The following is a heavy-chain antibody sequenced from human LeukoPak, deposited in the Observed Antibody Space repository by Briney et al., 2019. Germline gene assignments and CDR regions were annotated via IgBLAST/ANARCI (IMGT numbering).Heavy chain of an antibody. CDR2: INHSGST. CDR3: ARDTNYNDAFDI. D-gene: IGHD1-1*01. Sequence: PSETLSLTCAVYGGTFSGYYWSWIRQPPGKGLEWIGEINHSGSTNYNPSLKSRVTISVDTSKNQFSLKLSSVTAADTAVYYCARDTNYNDAFDIWGQGTMVTVSS. J-gene: IGHJ3*02. V-gene: IGHV4-34*01. CDR1: GGTFSGYY.